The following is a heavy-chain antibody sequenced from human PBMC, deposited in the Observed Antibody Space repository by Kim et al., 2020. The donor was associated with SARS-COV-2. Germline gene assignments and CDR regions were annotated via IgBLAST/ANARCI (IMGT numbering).Heavy chain of an antibody. D-gene: IGHD4-17*01. J-gene: IGHJ3*02. Sequence: PSLSSRVTISVDTSKKQFSLKLSSVTAADTAVYYCARTCPYGGNSGAFDIWGQGTMVTVSS. V-gene: IGHV4-59*01. CDR3: ARTCPYGGNSGAFDI.